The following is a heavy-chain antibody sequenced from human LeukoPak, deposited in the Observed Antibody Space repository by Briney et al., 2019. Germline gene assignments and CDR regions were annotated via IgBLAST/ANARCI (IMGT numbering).Heavy chain of an antibody. CDR3: VRHRGAWTVHDAFAM. CDR1: GFIFSSYS. D-gene: IGHD4-11*01. J-gene: IGHJ3*02. CDR2: ISSGGQTV. V-gene: IGHV3-48*04. Sequence: GGSLRLPCEGSGFIFSSYSMNWVRQAPGKGLEWLSYISSGGQTVYYADSVKGRFTISRDNAKNSLFLQLNSLRAGDTAVYYCVRHRGAWTVHDAFAMWGQGTMVTVAS.